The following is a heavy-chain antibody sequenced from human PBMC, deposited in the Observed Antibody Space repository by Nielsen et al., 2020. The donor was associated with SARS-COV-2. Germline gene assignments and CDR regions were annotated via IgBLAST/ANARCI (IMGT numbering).Heavy chain of an antibody. CDR2: IYYSGST. CDR3: ARGTGYSSGWIDY. J-gene: IGHJ4*02. V-gene: IGHV4-59*01. Sequence: SETLSLTCTVFGGSISSYYWSWIRQPPGKGLEWIGYIYYSGSTNYNPSLKSRVTISVDTSKNQFSLKLSSVTAADTAVYYCARGTGYSSGWIDYWGQGTLVTVSS. CDR1: GGSISSYY. D-gene: IGHD6-19*01.